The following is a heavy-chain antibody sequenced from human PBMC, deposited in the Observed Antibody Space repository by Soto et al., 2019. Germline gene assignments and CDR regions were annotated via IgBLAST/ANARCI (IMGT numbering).Heavy chain of an antibody. CDR1: GYTFTSYY. V-gene: IGHV1-46*01. CDR3: ARGGGGYSYGYGDWFDP. D-gene: IGHD5-18*01. Sequence: GSSVKVSCKASGYTFTSYYMRWVRQAPGQVLEWMGIINPSGGSTSYAQKFQGRVTMTRDTSTSTVYMELSSLRSEDTAVYYCARGGGGYSYGYGDWFDPWGQGTLVTVSS. CDR2: INPSGGST. J-gene: IGHJ5*02.